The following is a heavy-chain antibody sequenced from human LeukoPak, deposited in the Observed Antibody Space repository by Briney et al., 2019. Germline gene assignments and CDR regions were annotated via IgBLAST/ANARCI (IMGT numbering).Heavy chain of an antibody. CDR2: ISGSGTTT. Sequence: GRSLRLSCAASGFTFSTYGMSWVRQAPGKGLEWVSAISGSGTTTYSADSVKGRFTISRDNSKNTLYLQINTLRAEDTAIYYCAKDSATYGRFDYWGQGTLVSVSS. CDR3: AKDSATYGRFDY. J-gene: IGHJ4*02. CDR1: GFTFSTYG. V-gene: IGHV3-23*01. D-gene: IGHD3-10*01.